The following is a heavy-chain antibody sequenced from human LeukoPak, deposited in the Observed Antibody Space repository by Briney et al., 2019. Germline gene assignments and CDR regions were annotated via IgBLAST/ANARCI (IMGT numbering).Heavy chain of an antibody. J-gene: IGHJ6*02. V-gene: IGHV3-33*01. CDR3: AREIIVVVPAANYYYYYGMDV. D-gene: IGHD2-2*01. CDR2: IWYDGSNK. CDR1: GFTFSSYG. Sequence: GGSLRLSCAASGFTFSSYGMPWVRQAPGKGLEWVAVIWYDGSNKYYADSVKGRFTISRDNSKNTLYLQMNSLRAEDTAVYYCAREIIVVVPAANYYYYYGMDVWGQGTTVTVSS.